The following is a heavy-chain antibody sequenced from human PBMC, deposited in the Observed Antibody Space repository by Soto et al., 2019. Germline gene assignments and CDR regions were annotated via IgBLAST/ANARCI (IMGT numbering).Heavy chain of an antibody. Sequence: GASVKVSCKASGGTCSSYAISWVRQAPGQGLEWMGGIIPIFGTANYAQKFQGRVTITADKSTSTAYMELSSLRSEDTAVYYCASREGKTGKKHYFDYWGQGTLVTVSS. CDR2: IIPIFGTA. D-gene: IGHD1-1*01. CDR1: GGTCSSYA. V-gene: IGHV1-69*06. J-gene: IGHJ4*02. CDR3: ASREGKTGKKHYFDY.